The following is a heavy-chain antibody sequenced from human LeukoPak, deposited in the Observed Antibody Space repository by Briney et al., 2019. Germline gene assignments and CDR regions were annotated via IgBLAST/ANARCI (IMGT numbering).Heavy chain of an antibody. CDR1: GYTFTSYG. Sequence: GASVKVSCKASGYTFTSYGISWVRQAPGQGLEWMGWINPNSGVTHYAQKFQGRVTMTRDTSISTAYMELNRLRSDDTAVYYCARDLQVVVVAATASDYWGQGTLVTVSS. V-gene: IGHV1-2*02. CDR2: INPNSGVT. CDR3: ARDLQVVVVAATASDY. D-gene: IGHD2-15*01. J-gene: IGHJ4*02.